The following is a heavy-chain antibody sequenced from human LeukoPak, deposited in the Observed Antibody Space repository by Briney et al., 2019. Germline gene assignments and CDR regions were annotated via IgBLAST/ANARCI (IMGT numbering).Heavy chain of an antibody. V-gene: IGHV1-18*01. CDR1: GYTFTSYG. Sequence: ASVTVSCKASGYTFTSYGISWVRQAPGQGLEWMGWISAYNGNTHYAQKLQGRVTMTTDTSTSTAYMELRSLRSDDTAVYYCARAGIAAAGPRSPFDYWGQGTLVTVSS. J-gene: IGHJ4*02. D-gene: IGHD6-13*01. CDR3: ARAGIAAAGPRSPFDY. CDR2: ISAYNGNT.